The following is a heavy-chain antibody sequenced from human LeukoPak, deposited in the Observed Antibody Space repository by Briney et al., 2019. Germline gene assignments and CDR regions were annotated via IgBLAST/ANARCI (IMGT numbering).Heavy chain of an antibody. CDR3: AQPLTRA. CDR1: GFTFNTYS. Sequence: GGSLRLSCAASGFTFNTYSMNWVRQAPGKGLEWVSFIFSSSTYIYYTDSVKGRFTISRDNAKNSLYLQMNSLRAEDTAVYYCAQPLTRAWGQGTLVTVSS. V-gene: IGHV3-21*01. J-gene: IGHJ4*02. CDR2: IFSSSTYI. D-gene: IGHD1-14*01.